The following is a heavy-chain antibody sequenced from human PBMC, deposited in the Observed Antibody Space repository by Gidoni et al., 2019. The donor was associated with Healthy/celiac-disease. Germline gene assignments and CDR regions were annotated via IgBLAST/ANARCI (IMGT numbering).Heavy chain of an antibody. V-gene: IGHV3-21*01. CDR1: GFTFSSYS. D-gene: IGHD2-2*01. Sequence: EVQLVESGGGLVKPGGSLRLSCAASGFTFSSYSMNWVRQAPGKGLGWVSAISSSSSYIYYADSVKGRFTISRDNAKNSLYLQMNSLRAEDTAVYYCARDSEQVVPAAIWCYYYYGMDVWGQGTTVTVSS. J-gene: IGHJ6*02. CDR3: ARDSEQVVPAAIWCYYYYGMDV. CDR2: ISSSSSYI.